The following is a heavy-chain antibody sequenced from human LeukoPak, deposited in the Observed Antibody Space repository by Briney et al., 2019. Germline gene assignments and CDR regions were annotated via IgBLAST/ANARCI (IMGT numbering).Heavy chain of an antibody. J-gene: IGHJ4*02. Sequence: SETLSLTCTVSDDSISDYYWSWIRQSPGKGLEWIGYMLYSGSTNQSPSLRSRVTISVDTSKNQDSLKLSSVTAADTAVYYCARSDIWGSYRFLDYWGQGALVTVSS. CDR1: DDSISDYY. V-gene: IGHV4-59*08. CDR2: MLYSGST. CDR3: ARSDIWGSYRFLDY. D-gene: IGHD3-16*02.